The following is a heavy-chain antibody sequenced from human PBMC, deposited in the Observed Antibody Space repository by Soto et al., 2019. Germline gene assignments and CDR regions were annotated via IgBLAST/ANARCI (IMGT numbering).Heavy chain of an antibody. CDR2: IYYSGST. J-gene: IGHJ3*02. Sequence: QVQLQESGPGLVKPSETLSLTCTVSGGSISSYYWSWIRQPPGKGLEWIGYIYYSGSTNYNPSLKSRVTISVDTSKNQFSLKLSSVTAADTAVYYCARGMKSWPYPVNAFDIWGQGTMVTVSS. CDR1: GGSISSYY. D-gene: IGHD3-16*01. V-gene: IGHV4-59*01. CDR3: ARGMKSWPYPVNAFDI.